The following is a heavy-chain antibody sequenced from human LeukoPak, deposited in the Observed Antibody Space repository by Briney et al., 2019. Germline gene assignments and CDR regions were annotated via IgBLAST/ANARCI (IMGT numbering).Heavy chain of an antibody. Sequence: SETLSLTCTVSGGSISSYYWSWIRQPAGKGLEWIGRIYTSGSTNYNPSLKSRVTISIDTSKNQFSLKLSSVTAADTAVYYCAREDVIAAALPRWFDPWGQGTLVTVSS. J-gene: IGHJ5*02. CDR2: IYTSGST. V-gene: IGHV4-4*07. D-gene: IGHD6-13*01. CDR3: AREDVIAAALPRWFDP. CDR1: GGSISSYY.